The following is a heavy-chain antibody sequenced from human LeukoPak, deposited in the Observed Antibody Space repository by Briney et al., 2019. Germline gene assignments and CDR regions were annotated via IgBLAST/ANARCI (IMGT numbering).Heavy chain of an antibody. D-gene: IGHD2-21*01. CDR1: GFSFSDCG. CDR2: ISGSGGRI. Sequence: GGSLRLSCVASGFSFSDCGMSWVRQAPGKGLEWVSGISGSGGRINYADSVKGRFTISRDNSKNTLYLQMNSLRAEDTAVYNCAKDRRQFAYYFDYWGQGTLVTVSS. V-gene: IGHV3-23*01. CDR3: AKDRRQFAYYFDY. J-gene: IGHJ4*02.